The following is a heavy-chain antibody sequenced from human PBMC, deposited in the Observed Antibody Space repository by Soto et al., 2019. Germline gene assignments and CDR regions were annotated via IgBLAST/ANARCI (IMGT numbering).Heavy chain of an antibody. CDR3: ARLGRXXXXXDAFDI. CDR1: GYSFTSFW. Sequence: GESLKISXKXXGYSFTSFWVXXVRQMPGKGLEWMGIIYPGDSDTRYSPSFQGQVTISADKSISTAYLQWSSLKASDTAMYYCARLGRXXXXXDAFDIWGQGTMVTVSS. V-gene: IGHV5-51*01. J-gene: IGHJ3*02. CDR2: IYPGDSDT.